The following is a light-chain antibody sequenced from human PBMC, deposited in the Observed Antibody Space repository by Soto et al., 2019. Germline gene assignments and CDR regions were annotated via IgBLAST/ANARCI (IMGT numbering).Light chain of an antibody. CDR1: QSVSSTF. CDR3: QQYGSSPRGT. J-gene: IGKJ1*01. CDR2: GAS. V-gene: IGKV3-20*01. Sequence: EIVLTQSPGTLSLSPGERATLSCRASQSVSSTFFAWYQQKPGQAPRLLMFGASNRATGIPDRFSGSGSGTDFSLTSSRLEPEDFAVYYCQQYGSSPRGTFGQGTKVEIK.